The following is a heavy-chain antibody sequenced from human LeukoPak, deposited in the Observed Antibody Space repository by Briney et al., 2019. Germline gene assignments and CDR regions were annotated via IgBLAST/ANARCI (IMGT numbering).Heavy chain of an antibody. CDR1: GFYFNRYA. CDR2: IIDNGDTT. D-gene: IGHD3-16*01. CDR3: AKLGGQEIYNYYVGV. J-gene: IGHJ6*03. Sequence: SGGSLRLSCAASGFYFNRYAMSWVRQAPGKGLEWVSGIIDNGDTTYHANSVKGRFTISRDNSKNTLYPQMHSLRGEDTAVYYCAKLGGQEIYNYYVGVWGKGTTVAVSS. V-gene: IGHV3-23*01.